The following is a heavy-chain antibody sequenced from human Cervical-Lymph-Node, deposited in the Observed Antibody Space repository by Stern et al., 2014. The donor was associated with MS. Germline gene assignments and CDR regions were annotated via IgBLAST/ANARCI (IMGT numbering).Heavy chain of an antibody. D-gene: IGHD1-26*01. J-gene: IGHJ4*02. CDR2: IIPIFATT. CDR1: GGTFSSYT. CDR3: AREGIPGAGGTFDN. V-gene: IGHV1-69*01. Sequence: VQLVQSGAEVKKPGSSVKVSCNVSGGTFSSYTLNWVRQAAGQGLEWMGGIIPIFATTNYPQRFQGKVTITADGSTSTTYLEVSSLTSEDTAVYYCAREGIPGAGGTFDNWGQGTLVIVSS.